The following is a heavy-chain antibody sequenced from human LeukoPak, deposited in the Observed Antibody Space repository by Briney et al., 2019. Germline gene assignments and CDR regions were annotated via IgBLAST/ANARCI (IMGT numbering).Heavy chain of an antibody. CDR3: ARPATSIAAAVPLSIDY. D-gene: IGHD6-13*01. CDR1: GYTFTGYY. CDR2: INPNSGGT. V-gene: IGHV1-2*06. Sequence: GASVKVSCKASGYTFTGYYMHWVRQAPGQGLEWMGRINPNSGGTNYAQKFQGRVTMTRYTSISTAYMELSRLRSDDTAVYYCARPATSIAAAVPLSIDYWGQGTLVTVSS. J-gene: IGHJ4*02.